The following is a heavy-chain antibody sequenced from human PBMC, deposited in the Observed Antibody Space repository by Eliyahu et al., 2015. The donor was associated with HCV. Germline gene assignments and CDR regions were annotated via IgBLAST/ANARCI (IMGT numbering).Heavy chain of an antibody. Sequence: EVQLVESGGDLVQPGGSLRLSCAGSGFSFSKYWMTWVRQAPGKGLEWVANIKLDGTERYYVDSVEGRFTISRDNAKNSLFLQMNSLRAEDTAVYYCAREIVLAGTCQVDHWGQGTLVTVSS. CDR1: GFSFSKYW. D-gene: IGHD2-8*02. CDR2: IKLDGTER. J-gene: IGHJ4*02. V-gene: IGHV3-7*03. CDR3: AREIVLAGTCQVDH.